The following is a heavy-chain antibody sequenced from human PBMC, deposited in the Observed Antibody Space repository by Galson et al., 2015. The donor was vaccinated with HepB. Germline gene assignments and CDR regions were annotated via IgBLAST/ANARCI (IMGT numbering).Heavy chain of an antibody. CDR2: ISGSGGST. V-gene: IGHV3-23*01. D-gene: IGHD6-13*01. Sequence: SLRLSCAASGFTFSSYAMSWVRQAPGKGLEWVSAISGSGGSTYYADSVKGRFTISRDNSKNTLYLQMNSLRAEDTAVYYCAKDSQRPHREQQLAREVDYWGQGTLVTVSS. CDR1: GFTFSSYA. CDR3: AKDSQRPHREQQLAREVDY. J-gene: IGHJ4*02.